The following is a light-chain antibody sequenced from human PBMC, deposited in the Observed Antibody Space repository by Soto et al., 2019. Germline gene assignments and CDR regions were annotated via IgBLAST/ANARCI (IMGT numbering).Light chain of an antibody. V-gene: IGKV3-11*01. J-gene: IGKJ1*01. CDR1: QSVSSY. CDR2: DAS. CDR3: QQYNNWPRS. Sequence: EIVLTQSPATLSLSPGERATLSCRASQSVSSYLALYQQKPGEDLRRLIYDASNRATGSPARWSGSGSGTEFTLTISSRQSEDFAVYYCQQYNNWPRSFGQGTKVDIK.